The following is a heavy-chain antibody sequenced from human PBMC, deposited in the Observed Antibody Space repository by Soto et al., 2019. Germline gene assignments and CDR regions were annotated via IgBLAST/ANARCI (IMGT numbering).Heavy chain of an antibody. CDR1: GFTFSDYY. CDR3: ASSSLTYFEF. V-gene: IGHV3-11*01. J-gene: IGHJ4*02. CDR2: ISGSGSTT. Sequence: DLEESGGGLVKPGGSLRLSCTASGFTFSDYYMSWIRQAPGKGLEWLAYISGSGSTTYYTDSVKGRFAISRDNARTSLYLQINRLRVEDSAVYYCASSSLTYFEFWGQGTLVTVSS.